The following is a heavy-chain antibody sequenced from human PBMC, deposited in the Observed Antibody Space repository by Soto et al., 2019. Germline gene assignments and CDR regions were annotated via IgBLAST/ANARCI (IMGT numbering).Heavy chain of an antibody. CDR3: ARIKLVEWFFINVDVYDMDV. J-gene: IGHJ6*02. V-gene: IGHV3-48*02. Sequence: GGSLRLSCATSGVGLSNFGMSWVRQAPGKGLEWVSFISSDSRTIYYADSVEGRFTVSRDNARNSVSLQMDSLRDEDAAVYYCARIKLVEWFFINVDVYDMDVWGQGTPVTVSS. D-gene: IGHD3-3*01. CDR2: ISSDSRTI. CDR1: GVGLSNFG.